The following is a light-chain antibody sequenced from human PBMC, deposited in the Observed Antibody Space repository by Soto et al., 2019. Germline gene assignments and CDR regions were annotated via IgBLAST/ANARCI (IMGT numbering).Light chain of an antibody. CDR2: EVC. CDR3: SSYTSISTLV. Sequence: QSALTPPASVSGSPGQSITISCTGTSSDIGAYNYVSWYQQHPGKAPKLMIYEVCDRPSGVSNRFSGSKSGNTDSLTISGLQAEDEADYYCSSYTSISTLVFGSGTKLTVL. V-gene: IGLV2-14*01. CDR1: SSDIGAYNY. J-gene: IGLJ1*01.